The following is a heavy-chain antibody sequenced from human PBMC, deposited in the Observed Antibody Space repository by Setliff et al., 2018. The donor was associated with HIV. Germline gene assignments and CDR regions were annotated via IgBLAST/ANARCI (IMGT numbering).Heavy chain of an antibody. V-gene: IGHV4-34*01. CDR2: IDHSGST. CDR1: GGSFNDYY. J-gene: IGHJ4*02. D-gene: IGHD3-10*01. Sequence: SETLSLTCAVEGGSFNDYYWTWIRQPPGKGLEWIGEIDHSGSTKYHASLKSRVTISIDTSKNQISLKLSSVTAADTAVYYCARGLNYFGSGSYLPLGYWGQGTLVTVSS. CDR3: ARGLNYFGSGSYLPLGY.